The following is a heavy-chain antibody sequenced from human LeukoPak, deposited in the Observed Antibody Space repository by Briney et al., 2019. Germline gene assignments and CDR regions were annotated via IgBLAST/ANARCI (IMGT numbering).Heavy chain of an antibody. CDR2: IYYSGST. J-gene: IGHJ6*03. D-gene: IGHD3-22*01. CDR3: ARAYYYDSSGNYYYYYMDV. V-gene: IGHV4-39*01. Sequence: SETLSLTCTVSGGSISSSSYYWGWIRQPPGKGLEWIGSIYYSGSTYYNPSLKSRVTISVGTSKNQFSLKLSSVTAADTAVYYCARAYYYDSSGNYYYYYMDVWGKGTTVTVTS. CDR1: GGSISSSSYY.